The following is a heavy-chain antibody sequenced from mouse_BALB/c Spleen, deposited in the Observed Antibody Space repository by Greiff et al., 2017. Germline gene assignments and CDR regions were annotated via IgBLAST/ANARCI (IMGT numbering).Heavy chain of an antibody. CDR1: GYTFTSYW. Sequence: VQLQQSGAELARPGASVKLSCKASGYTFTSYWMQWVKQRPGQGLEWIGAIYPGDGDTRYTQKFKGKATLTADKSSSTAYMQLSSLASEDSAVYYCARGGNYAGFAYWGQGTLVTVSA. D-gene: IGHD2-1*01. J-gene: IGHJ3*01. CDR2: IYPGDGDT. CDR3: ARGGNYAGFAY. V-gene: IGHV1-87*01.